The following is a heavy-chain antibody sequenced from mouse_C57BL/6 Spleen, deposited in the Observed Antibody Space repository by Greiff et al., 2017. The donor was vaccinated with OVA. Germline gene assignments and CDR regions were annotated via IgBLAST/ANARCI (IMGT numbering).Heavy chain of an antibody. V-gene: IGHV1-39*01. D-gene: IGHD1-1*02. CDR3: AREGDYAFAY. J-gene: IGHJ3*01. Sequence: EVQLQQSGPELVKPGASVKISCKASGYSFPDYHMTWVKQSNGKSLEWIGVINPNYGTTSYNQKFKGKATLTVDQSSSTAYMQLNSLTSEDTAVYYCAREGDYAFAYWGQGTLVTVSA. CDR1: GYSFPDYH. CDR2: INPNYGTT.